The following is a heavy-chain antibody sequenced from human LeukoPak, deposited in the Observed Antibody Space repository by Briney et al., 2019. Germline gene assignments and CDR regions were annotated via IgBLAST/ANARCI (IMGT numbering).Heavy chain of an antibody. CDR3: ATRPSYYYDNSGFTPLDS. Sequence: GGSLRLSCAASGFTFSSNWMHWVRQAPGKGLVWVSRINEDGSTTNYADSVKGRSTIFRDNAKNTLYLQMNSLRDEDTAVYYCATRPSYYYDNSGFTPLDSWGQGTLVTVSS. J-gene: IGHJ4*02. V-gene: IGHV3-74*01. CDR1: GFTFSSNW. D-gene: IGHD3-22*01. CDR2: INEDGSTT.